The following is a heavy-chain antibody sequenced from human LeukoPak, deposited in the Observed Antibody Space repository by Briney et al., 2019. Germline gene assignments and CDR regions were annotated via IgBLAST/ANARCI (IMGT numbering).Heavy chain of an antibody. CDR3: VREVVPAAFAMDV. V-gene: IGHV4-31*03. Sequence: PSQTLSLTCTVSGGSISSGGYYWYWIRQHPGKGLEWIGYIYYSGSTYYNPSLKSRLTISVDTSKNQFSLKLSSVTAADTAVYYCVREVVPAAFAMDVWGQGTTVTVSS. CDR1: GGSISSGGYY. D-gene: IGHD2-2*01. CDR2: IYYSGST. J-gene: IGHJ6*02.